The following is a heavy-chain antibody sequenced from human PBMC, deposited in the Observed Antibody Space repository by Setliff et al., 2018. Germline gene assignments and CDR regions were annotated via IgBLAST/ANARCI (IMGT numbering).Heavy chain of an antibody. CDR2: IYHSGST. CDR3: ARGDYEVDY. V-gene: IGHV4-38-2*01. CDR1: GYSISSGYY. D-gene: IGHD4-17*01. J-gene: IGHJ4*02. Sequence: PSATLSLTCAVSGYSISSGYYWGWIRQPPGKGLELIGSIYHSGSTYYNPSLKSRVTISVDTSKNQFSLKLISVTAADTAVYYCARGDYEVDYWGQGTLVTVSS.